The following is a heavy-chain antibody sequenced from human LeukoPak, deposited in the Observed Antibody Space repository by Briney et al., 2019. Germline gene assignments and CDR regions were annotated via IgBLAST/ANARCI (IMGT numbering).Heavy chain of an antibody. J-gene: IGHJ5*02. V-gene: IGHV1-69*13. CDR1: GGTFSSYA. D-gene: IGHD2-2*02. Sequence: SVKVSCKASGGTFSSYAISWERQAPGQGLEWMGGIIPIFGTANYAQKFQGRVTITADESTSTAYMELSSLRSEDTAVYYCADERGCSSTSCYTDDNWFDPWGQGTLVTVSS. CDR2: IIPIFGTA. CDR3: ADERGCSSTSCYTDDNWFDP.